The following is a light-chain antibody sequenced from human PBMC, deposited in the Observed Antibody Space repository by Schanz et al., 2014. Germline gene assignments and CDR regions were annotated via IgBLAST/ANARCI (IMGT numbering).Light chain of an antibody. CDR2: GAS. V-gene: IGKV3-20*01. CDR1: QSVRSL. Sequence: EIVLTQSPATLSLSPGERATLSCRASQSVRSLLAWYQQKPGQAPRLLIYGASSRATGIPDRFSGSGSGTDFTLTISRLEPEDFAVYYCQQYDMSPRTFGQGTKVEIK. J-gene: IGKJ1*01. CDR3: QQYDMSPRT.